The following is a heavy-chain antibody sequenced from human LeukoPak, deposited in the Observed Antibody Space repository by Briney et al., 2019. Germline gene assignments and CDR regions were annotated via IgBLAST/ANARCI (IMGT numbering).Heavy chain of an antibody. CDR3: AKGWMTTVTNFDY. J-gene: IGHJ4*02. V-gene: IGHV1-46*01. CDR1: GYTFTSNY. CDR2: ISPSGGST. D-gene: IGHD4-17*01. Sequence: ASVKVSCKAFGYTFTSNYMHWVRQAPGQGPEWMGVISPSGGSTTYAQKFQGRVTLTRDMSTSTDYLELSSLRSEDTAVYYCAKGWMTTVTNFDYWGQGTLVTVSS.